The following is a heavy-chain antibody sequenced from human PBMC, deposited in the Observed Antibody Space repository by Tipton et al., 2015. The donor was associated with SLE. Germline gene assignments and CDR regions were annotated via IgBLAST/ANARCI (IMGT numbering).Heavy chain of an antibody. CDR3: ARYSDNGVDY. J-gene: IGHJ4*02. V-gene: IGHV4-38-2*01. Sequence: TLSLTCAVSGYSISSGYYWAWIRQPPGKGLEWIGSISHTRTTYYDPSLKSRVTISVDTSKNQFSLKLSSVTAADTAVYYCARYSDNGVDYWGQGTLVTVSS. CDR2: ISHTRTT. D-gene: IGHD5-18*01. CDR1: GYSISSGYY.